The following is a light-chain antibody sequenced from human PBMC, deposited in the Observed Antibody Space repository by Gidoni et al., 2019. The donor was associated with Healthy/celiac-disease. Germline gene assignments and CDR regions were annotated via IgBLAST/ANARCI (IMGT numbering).Light chain of an antibody. J-gene: IGKJ1*01. CDR1: HSVSSN. Sequence: DIGMTHDPATMSVSPGERATRSCRASHSVSSNLAWYQQKPGQAPRLLIYGASTRATGIPARFSGSGSGTEFTLPISSLQSEDFSVYYCQQYNNWPPWTFGQGTKVEIK. CDR2: GAS. CDR3: QQYNNWPPWT. V-gene: IGKV3-15*01.